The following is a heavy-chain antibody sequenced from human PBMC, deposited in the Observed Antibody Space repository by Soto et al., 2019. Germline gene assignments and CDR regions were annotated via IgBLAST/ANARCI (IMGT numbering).Heavy chain of an antibody. CDR2: ISDSGGTR. V-gene: IGHV3-48*03. J-gene: IGHJ4*02. Sequence: EAQLVQSGGDLVQPGGSLRLSCAASGFTFSSYEMVWVRQTPGQGLEWVSYISDSGGTRHYADSVKGRFTISRDNAKNSLYLQMDNLRGEDTAVYYCARVPYYYGSGSYYYPDYWGQGTLVTVSS. D-gene: IGHD3-10*01. CDR3: ARVPYYYGSGSYYYPDY. CDR1: GFTFSSYE.